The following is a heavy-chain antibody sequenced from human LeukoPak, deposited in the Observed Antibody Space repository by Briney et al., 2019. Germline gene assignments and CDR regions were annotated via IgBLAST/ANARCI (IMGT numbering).Heavy chain of an antibody. CDR3: AKDLLRYCSGTNCPGAFDI. V-gene: IGHV3-30*02. J-gene: IGHJ3*02. CDR2: IWYDGSNK. Sequence: PGGSLGLSCAASGFTFSSYGMHWVRQAPGKGLEWVAVIWYDGSNKYNADSVKGRLTISRDSSKNTLYLQMNSLRAEDTAVYYCAKDLLRYCSGTNCPGAFDIWGQGTMVTVSS. D-gene: IGHD2-2*01. CDR1: GFTFSSYG.